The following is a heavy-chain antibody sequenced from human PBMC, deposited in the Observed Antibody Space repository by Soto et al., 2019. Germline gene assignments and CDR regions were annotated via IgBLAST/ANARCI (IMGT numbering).Heavy chain of an antibody. Sequence: QVQLVQSGAEVKKPGASVKVSCKASGYTFTSYGISWVRQAPGQGLEWMGWISAYNGNTNYAQKLQGRVTLTTDTSTSTAYMELRSLRSDDTAVYYCARSYMVEWYSGAGGGMDVWGQGTTVTVSS. D-gene: IGHD2-15*01. CDR1: GYTFTSYG. V-gene: IGHV1-18*01. CDR2: ISAYNGNT. J-gene: IGHJ6*02. CDR3: ARSYMVEWYSGAGGGMDV.